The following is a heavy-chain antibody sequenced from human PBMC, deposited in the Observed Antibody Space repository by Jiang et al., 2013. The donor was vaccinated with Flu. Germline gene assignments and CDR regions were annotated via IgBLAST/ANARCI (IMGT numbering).Heavy chain of an antibody. Sequence: QAPGQGLEWMGWISAYNGNTNYAQKLQGRVTMTTDTSTSTAYMELRSLRSDDTAVYYCARDLWADDYGDYIVRGYYYGMDVWGQGTTVTVSS. D-gene: IGHD4-17*01. CDR3: ARDLWADDYGDYIVRGYYYGMDV. J-gene: IGHJ6*02. V-gene: IGHV1-18*01. CDR2: ISAYNGNT.